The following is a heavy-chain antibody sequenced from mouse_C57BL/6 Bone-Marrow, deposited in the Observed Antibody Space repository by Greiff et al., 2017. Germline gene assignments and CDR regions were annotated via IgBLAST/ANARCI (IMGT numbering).Heavy chain of an antibody. Sequence: VQLQQSGAELVRPGASVTLSCKASGYTFTAYEMHWVKQTPVHGLEWIGAIDPETGGTAYNQKFKGKAILTADKSSSTAYMELRSLTSEDSAVYYGTRATVGASGYWGQGTTLTVSS. CDR1: GYTFTAYE. CDR2: IDPETGGT. D-gene: IGHD1-1*01. J-gene: IGHJ2*01. V-gene: IGHV1-15*01. CDR3: TRATVGASGY.